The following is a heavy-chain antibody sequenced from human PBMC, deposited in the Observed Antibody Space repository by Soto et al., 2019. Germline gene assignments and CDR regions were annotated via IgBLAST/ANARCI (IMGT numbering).Heavy chain of an antibody. CDR2: ISYDGSNR. CDR3: AKDRMVTSNFYGMDV. Sequence: QVQLVESGGGVVQPGRSLRLSCAASGDSGFSFSSYGMHWVRQAPGKGLEWVAVISYDGSNRHFADSVKGRFTVSRDKCMLTVYMQMNSLRPEETAVYYCAKDRMVTSNFYGMDVWGQGPTVTVSS. CDR1: GDSGFSFSSYG. V-gene: IGHV3-30*18. J-gene: IGHJ6*02. D-gene: IGHD5-18*01.